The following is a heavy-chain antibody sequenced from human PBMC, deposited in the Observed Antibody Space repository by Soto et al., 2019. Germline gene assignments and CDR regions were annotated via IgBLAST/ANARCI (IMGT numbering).Heavy chain of an antibody. CDR3: ARSTMSSGWYGDAFDI. V-gene: IGHV1-46*01. J-gene: IGHJ3*02. D-gene: IGHD6-19*01. CDR1: GYTFTSYY. Sequence: QVQLVQSGAEVKKPGASVKVFCKASGYTFTSYYMHWVRQAPGQGLEWMGIINPSGGSTSYAQKFQGRVTMTRDTSTSTVYMELSSLRSEDTAVYYCARSTMSSGWYGDAFDIWGQGTMVTVSS. CDR2: INPSGGST.